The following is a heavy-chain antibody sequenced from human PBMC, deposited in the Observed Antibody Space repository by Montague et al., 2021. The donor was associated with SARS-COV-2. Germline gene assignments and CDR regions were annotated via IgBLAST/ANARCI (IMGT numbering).Heavy chain of an antibody. J-gene: IGHJ4*02. D-gene: IGHD6-13*01. CDR2: ISHSGST. CDR3: ARGHYSSSWYGIRYYFDY. CDR1: GGSLSGYY. Sequence: SETLSLTCAVYGGSLSGYYWSWIRQPPGEGLEWIAEISHSGSTNYNPSLKSRVTISVDTSKNQFSLKLSSVTAADTAAYYCARGHYSSSWYGIRYYFDYWGQGTLVTVSS. V-gene: IGHV4-34*01.